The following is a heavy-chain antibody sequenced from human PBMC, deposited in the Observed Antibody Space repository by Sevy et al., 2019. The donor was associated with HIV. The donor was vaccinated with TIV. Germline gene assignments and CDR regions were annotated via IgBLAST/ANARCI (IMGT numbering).Heavy chain of an antibody. CDR1: GFDFANAW. CDR2: IKSITDAGAA. V-gene: IGHV3-15*07. J-gene: IGHJ4*02. CDR3: STDDLISY. Sequence: GGSLRLSCTASGFDFANAWMNWVRQAPGKGLEWVGHIKSITDAGAADYAAPVKGRFTISRHDSKNTLYLHMNSLKAEDTAVYYCSTDDLISYWGRGTLVTVSS.